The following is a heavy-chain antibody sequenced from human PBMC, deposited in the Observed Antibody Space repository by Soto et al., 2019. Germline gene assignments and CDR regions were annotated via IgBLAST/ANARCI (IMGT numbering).Heavy chain of an antibody. V-gene: IGHV4-59*01. Sequence: QVQLQESGPGLVKPSETLSLTCTVSGGSISSYYWSWIRQPPGKGLEWIGYIYYSGSTNYNPSLKSQVTITVDTSKNQFSLKLSSVTAADTAVYYCERDLVVPDARYYYYGMDVWGQGTTVTVSS. CDR3: ERDLVVPDARYYYYGMDV. CDR1: GGSISSYY. D-gene: IGHD2-2*01. J-gene: IGHJ6*02. CDR2: IYYSGST.